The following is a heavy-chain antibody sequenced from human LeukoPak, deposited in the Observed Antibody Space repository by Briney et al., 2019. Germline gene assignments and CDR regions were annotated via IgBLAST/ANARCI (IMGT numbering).Heavy chain of an antibody. CDR2: ISSNGGST. V-gene: IGHV3-64*01. D-gene: IGHD6-19*01. J-gene: IGHJ4*02. CDR3: AKSTYSGWFVGGDY. Sequence: GGSLRLSCAASGFTFSSYAMHWVRQAPGKGLEYVSAISSNGGSTYYANSVKGRFTISRDNSKNTLYLQMGSLRAEDMAVYYCAKSTYSGWFVGGDYWGQGTLVTVSS. CDR1: GFTFSSYA.